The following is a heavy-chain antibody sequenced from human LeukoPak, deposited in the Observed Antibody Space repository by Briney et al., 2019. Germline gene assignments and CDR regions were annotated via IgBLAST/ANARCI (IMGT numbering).Heavy chain of an antibody. J-gene: IGHJ6*02. Sequence: SETLSLTCTVSGGSISSSSYYWGWIRQPPGKGLEWIGSIYYSGSTYYNPSLKSRVTISVDTSKNQFSLKLSSVTAADTAVYYCARDRRPSAKYVYYSMHVWGQGTTVTVSS. CDR3: ARDRRPSAKYVYYSMHV. D-gene: IGHD1-26*01. CDR1: GGSISSSSYY. CDR2: IYYSGST. V-gene: IGHV4-39*02.